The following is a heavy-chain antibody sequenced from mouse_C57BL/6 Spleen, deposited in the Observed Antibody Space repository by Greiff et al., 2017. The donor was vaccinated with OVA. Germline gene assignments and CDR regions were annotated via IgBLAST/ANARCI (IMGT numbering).Heavy chain of an antibody. J-gene: IGHJ2*01. V-gene: IGHV1-42*01. CDR2: INPSTGGT. D-gene: IGHD2-5*01. Sequence: VQLKESGPELVKPGASVKISCKASGYSFTGYYMNWVKQSPEKSLEWIGEINPSTGGTTYNQKFKAKATLTVDKSSSTAYMQLKSLTSEDSAVYYCAKGRDSNDFDYWGQGTTLTVSS. CDR3: AKGRDSNDFDY. CDR1: GYSFTGYY.